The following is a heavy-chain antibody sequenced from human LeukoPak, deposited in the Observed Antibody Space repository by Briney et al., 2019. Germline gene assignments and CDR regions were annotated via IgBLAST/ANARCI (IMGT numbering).Heavy chain of an antibody. D-gene: IGHD1-26*01. V-gene: IGHV1-2*02. Sequence: ASVKVSCKSSGYTFTDYYVHWVRQAPGQGLEWMGWINPKSGGTSSAQKFQGRVTMTRDTSINTAYMGLSSLTSDDTAVYYCARDHHTSAYYFDPWGQGTLVTVSS. CDR3: ARDHHTSAYYFDP. J-gene: IGHJ5*02. CDR2: INPKSGGT. CDR1: GYTFTDYY.